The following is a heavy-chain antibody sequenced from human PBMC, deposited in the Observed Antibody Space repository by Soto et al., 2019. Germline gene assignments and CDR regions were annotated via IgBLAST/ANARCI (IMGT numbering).Heavy chain of an antibody. D-gene: IGHD2-2*02. CDR1: GYTFTSYA. V-gene: IGHV1-3*01. Sequence: VSCKASGYTFTSYAMHWVRQAPGQRLEWMGWINAGNGNTKYSQKFQGRVTITRDTSASTAYMELSSLRSEDTAVYYCARGVGLYSNYDYWGQGTLVTVSS. CDR2: INAGNGNT. CDR3: ARGVGLYSNYDY. J-gene: IGHJ4*02.